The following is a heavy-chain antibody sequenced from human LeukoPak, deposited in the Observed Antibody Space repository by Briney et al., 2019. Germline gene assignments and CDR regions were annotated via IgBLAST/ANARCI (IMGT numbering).Heavy chain of an antibody. D-gene: IGHD3-22*01. J-gene: IGHJ4*02. CDR2: VIPMFATS. CDR3: ARADSSGYYRSSLRAFDY. V-gene: IGHV1-69*06. CDR1: GGTFSSFP. Sequence: ASVKVSCKASGGTFSSFPLSWVRQAPGQGLEWMGGVIPMFATSTYAQKFQGRVSITADKSTGTAYMEMTSLMSEDTAVYYCARADSSGYYRSSLRAFDYWGQGTLVTVSS.